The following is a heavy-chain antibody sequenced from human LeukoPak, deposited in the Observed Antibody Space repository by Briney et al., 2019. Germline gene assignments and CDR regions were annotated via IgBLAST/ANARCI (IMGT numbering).Heavy chain of an antibody. V-gene: IGHV1-18*01. Sequence: ASVKVSCKASGYTFTSYGISWVRQAPGQGLEWMGWISAYNGNTNYAQKLQGRVTMTTDTSTSTAYMELRSLRSDDTAVYYCASTREGYSSSGNFDYWGQGTLVTVSS. CDR3: ASTREGYSSSGNFDY. CDR1: GYTFTSYG. CDR2: ISAYNGNT. D-gene: IGHD6-13*01. J-gene: IGHJ4*02.